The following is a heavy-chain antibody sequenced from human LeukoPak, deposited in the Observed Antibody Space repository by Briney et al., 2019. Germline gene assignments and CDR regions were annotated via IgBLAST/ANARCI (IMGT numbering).Heavy chain of an antibody. CDR3: ARPATGDNSAYYLGNWFDL. CDR1: GFTFNNSA. D-gene: IGHD3-22*01. J-gene: IGHJ5*02. Sequence: PGESLRLSCAASGFTFNNSAVHWVRQAPGKGLEWMAVMSYDGRNNYYTDSVKGRFTISRDNPKNTVYLQMNSLTVEDTAVYYCARPATGDNSAYYLGNWFDLWGQGTLVTVSS. CDR2: MSYDGRNN. V-gene: IGHV3-30*04.